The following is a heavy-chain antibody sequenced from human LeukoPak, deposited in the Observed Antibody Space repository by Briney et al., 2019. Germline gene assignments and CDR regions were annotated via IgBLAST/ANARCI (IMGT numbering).Heavy chain of an antibody. CDR2: ISGSGDNT. V-gene: IGHV3-23*01. Sequence: GGSLRLSCAASGFTFSSYGMHWVRQAPGKGLEWVSAISGSGDNTYYADSVKGRFTISRDNSKNTLYLQMNSLRAEDTAVYYCARGPRGYGYHWGQGTLVTVSS. CDR3: ARGPRGYGYH. D-gene: IGHD5-12*01. CDR1: GFTFSSYG. J-gene: IGHJ4*02.